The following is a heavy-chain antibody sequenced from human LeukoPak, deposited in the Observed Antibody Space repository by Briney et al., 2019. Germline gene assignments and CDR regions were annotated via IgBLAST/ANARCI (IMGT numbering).Heavy chain of an antibody. D-gene: IGHD3-16*01. CDR1: GFTFSSYS. Sequence: GGTLRLSCAASGFTFSSYSMNWVRHAPGQGLEWVSSISSSSSYIYYADSAQGRFTITRDDAKNSLYLQMNSLRADDTAVYYCASSMITFGGDDAFDIWGQGTMVTVSS. CDR3: ASSMITFGGDDAFDI. V-gene: IGHV3-21*01. CDR2: ISSSSSYI. J-gene: IGHJ3*02.